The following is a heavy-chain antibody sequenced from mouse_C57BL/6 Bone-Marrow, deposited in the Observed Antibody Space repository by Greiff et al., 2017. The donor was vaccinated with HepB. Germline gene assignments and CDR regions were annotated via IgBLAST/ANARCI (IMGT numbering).Heavy chain of an antibody. J-gene: IGHJ3*01. CDR2: IYPRSGNT. CDR3: ARGLLRKAWFAY. Sequence: QVQLKESGAELARPGASVKLSCKASGYTFTSYGISWVKQRTGQGLEWIGEIYPRSGNTYYNEKFKGKATLTADKSSSTAYMELRSLTSEDSAVYFCARGLLRKAWFAYWGQGTLVTVSA. D-gene: IGHD2-3*01. V-gene: IGHV1-81*01. CDR1: GYTFTSYG.